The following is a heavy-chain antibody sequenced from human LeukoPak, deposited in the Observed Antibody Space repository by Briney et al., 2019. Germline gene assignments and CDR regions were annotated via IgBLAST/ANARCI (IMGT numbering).Heavy chain of an antibody. J-gene: IGHJ3*02. CDR2: IYTSGST. Sequence: SETLSLTCTVSGGSISSGSYYWSWIRQPAGKGLEWIGRIYTSGSTNYNPSLKSRVTIAVDTSKNQFSLKLSSVTAADTAVYYCARDRSAVVVAATAGPEAFDIWGQGTMVTVSS. CDR3: ARDRSAVVVAATAGPEAFDI. D-gene: IGHD2-15*01. CDR1: GGSISSGSYY. V-gene: IGHV4-61*02.